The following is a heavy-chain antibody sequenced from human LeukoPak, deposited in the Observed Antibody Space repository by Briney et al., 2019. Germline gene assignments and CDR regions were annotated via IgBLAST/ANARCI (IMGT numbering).Heavy chain of an antibody. CDR2: INSSSSII. J-gene: IGHJ4*02. D-gene: IGHD3-9*01. V-gene: IGHV3-48*02. CDR3: ARVNDATGSMGY. Sequence: PGGSLSLSCAASGFSFSSYSMNWVRQAPGKGLEWVSYINSSSSIIYYADSVKGRFTISRDNGKNSLYLQMNSLRDEDTAVYYCARVNDATGSMGYWGQGALVTVSS. CDR1: GFSFSSYS.